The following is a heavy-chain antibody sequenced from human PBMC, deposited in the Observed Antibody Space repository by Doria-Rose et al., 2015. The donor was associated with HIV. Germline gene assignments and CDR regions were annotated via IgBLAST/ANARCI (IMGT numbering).Heavy chain of an antibody. CDR1: GFSFESYA. Sequence: ESGGGLVQPGRSLRLSCVGSGFSFESYAMHWVLLAPGQGLEWVAGISWDSGAKGNADSVEGRFTITRDNAKKSVYLEMRSLRPEDTAFYYCAKAPIIGPKYYFYMDVWGKGTSVTVSS. CDR2: ISWDSGAK. J-gene: IGHJ6*03. V-gene: IGHV3-9*01. CDR3: AKAPIIGPKYYFYMDV.